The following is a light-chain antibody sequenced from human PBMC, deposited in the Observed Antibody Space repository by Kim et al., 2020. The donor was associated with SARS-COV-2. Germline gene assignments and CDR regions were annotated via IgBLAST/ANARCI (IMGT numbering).Light chain of an antibody. J-gene: IGKJ2*01. CDR2: DAS. V-gene: IGKV1-33*01. CDR1: QDSSIQ. Sequence: SASEGDRVTSTCQASQDSSIQGNWYQQQPGKAPELLIYDASNLETGVPSRFSGSGSGTHFTFTITSLQPEDIATYYCQQYDNLPYTFGQGTKLEI. CDR3: QQYDNLPYT.